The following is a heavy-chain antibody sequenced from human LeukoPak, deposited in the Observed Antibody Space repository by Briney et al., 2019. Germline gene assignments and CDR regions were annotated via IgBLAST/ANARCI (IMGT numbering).Heavy chain of an antibody. CDR1: GFTFSSRDW. D-gene: IGHD3-16*02. CDR3: ARVGIMITFGGVIVDDAFDI. CDR2: IKQDGSEK. J-gene: IGHJ3*02. Sequence: GGSLRLSCVASGFTFSSRDWMTWVRQAPGKGLEWVANIKQDGSEKNYVDSVKGRFTISRDNAKNSLYLQMNSLRAEDTAVYYCARVGIMITFGGVIVDDAFDIWGQGTMVTVSS. V-gene: IGHV3-7*01.